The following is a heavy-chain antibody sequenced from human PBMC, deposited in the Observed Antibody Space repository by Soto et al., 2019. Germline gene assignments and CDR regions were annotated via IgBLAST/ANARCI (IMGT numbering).Heavy chain of an antibody. V-gene: IGHV4-4*02. CDR1: GGSIISSLW. CDR3: ARLNGYCIRGSCHGHYAMDV. J-gene: IGHJ6*02. Sequence: PSETLSLTCAVSGGSIISSLWWSWVRQPPGKGLEWIGEIHHSGSANYNPSLKSRVTISVDKSTNQLSLKLTSVTAADTAVYYCARLNGYCIRGSCHGHYAMDVWGQGTTVTVS. CDR2: IHHSGSA. D-gene: IGHD2-15*01.